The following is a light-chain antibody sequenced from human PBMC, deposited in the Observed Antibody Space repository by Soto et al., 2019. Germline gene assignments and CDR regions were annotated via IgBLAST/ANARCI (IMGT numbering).Light chain of an antibody. CDR2: EVS. J-gene: IGLJ1*01. V-gene: IGLV2-14*01. CDR3: SSYTSSSPYV. Sequence: QSVLTQPASVSGSPGQSITISCTGTSSDGGGYNYVSWYQQHPGKAPKLMIYEVSNRTSGVSNRFSGSKSGNTASLTISGLQAEDEADYYCSSYTSSSPYVFGTGTKLTVL. CDR1: SSDGGGYNY.